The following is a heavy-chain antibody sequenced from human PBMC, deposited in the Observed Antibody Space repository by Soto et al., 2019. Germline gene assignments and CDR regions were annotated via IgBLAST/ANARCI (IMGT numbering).Heavy chain of an antibody. CDR3: ARDEPDTGEGFDI. CDR1: GASMNTYF. CDR2: VYTSGTT. V-gene: IGHV4-4*07. Sequence: QVQLQESGPGLVKPSETLSLTCSVSGASMNTYFWSWIRQPAGKGLEWIGRVYTSGTTNYNPSLKSRVTMSVDMSKKQVSLKLISLTAADTGLYYCARDEPDTGEGFDIWGQGTMVTVSS. D-gene: IGHD3-10*01. J-gene: IGHJ3*02.